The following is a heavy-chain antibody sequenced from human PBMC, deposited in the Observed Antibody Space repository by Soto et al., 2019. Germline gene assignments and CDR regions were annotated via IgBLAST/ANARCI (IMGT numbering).Heavy chain of an antibody. Sequence: QVHLVQSGAEVKKPGASVKVSCKGSGYAFTTYGITWVRQAPGQGLEWMGWISAHNGNTNYAQKLQGRVTVTRDTSTSTAYMELRSLSSDDTAVYYCARGRDGDYWGQGARVTVSS. CDR1: GYAFTTYG. CDR3: ARGRDGDY. J-gene: IGHJ4*02. V-gene: IGHV1-18*01. CDR2: ISAHNGNT. D-gene: IGHD6-6*01.